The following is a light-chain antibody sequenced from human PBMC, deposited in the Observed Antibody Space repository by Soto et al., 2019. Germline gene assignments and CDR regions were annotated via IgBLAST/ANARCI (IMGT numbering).Light chain of an antibody. Sequence: QSVLTQPASVSGSPGQSITISCTGTSSDVGGYNYVSWYQQHPGKAPKLMIYEVNKRPSEVPDRFSGSKSGNTASLTVSGLQAEDEADYYCSSYAGSSNIFGTGTKVTVL. CDR2: EVN. CDR3: SSYAGSSNI. CDR1: SSDVGGYNY. J-gene: IGLJ1*01. V-gene: IGLV2-8*01.